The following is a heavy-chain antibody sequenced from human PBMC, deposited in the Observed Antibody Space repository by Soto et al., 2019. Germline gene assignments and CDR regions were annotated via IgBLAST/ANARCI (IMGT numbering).Heavy chain of an antibody. CDR1: CGSISSYY. V-gene: IGHV4-4*07. CDR2: IYTSGST. D-gene: IGHD6-13*01. J-gene: IGHJ5*02. Sequence: KPSETLSLTCTVSCGSISSYYWSWIRQPAGKGLEWIGRIYTSGSTNYNPSLKSRVTMSVDTSKNQFSLKLSSVTAADTAVYYCAREGPYSSSWYNWFDPWGQGTLVTVSS. CDR3: AREGPYSSSWYNWFDP.